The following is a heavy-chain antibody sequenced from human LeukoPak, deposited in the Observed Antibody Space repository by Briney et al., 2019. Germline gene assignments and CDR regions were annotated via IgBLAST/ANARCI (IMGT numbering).Heavy chain of an antibody. CDR3: AKDAQRGFDYSNSLEH. V-gene: IGHV3-33*06. Sequence: GRSLRPSCAASGFTFSHYGMHWVSQAPGKGLEWVAVIWSDGSNKYYADSVKGRFTISRDNFKNTVSLQMNSLRTGDTAVYYCAKDAQRGFDYSNSLEHWGQGSLVTVSS. D-gene: IGHD4-11*01. CDR2: IWSDGSNK. J-gene: IGHJ4*02. CDR1: GFTFSHYG.